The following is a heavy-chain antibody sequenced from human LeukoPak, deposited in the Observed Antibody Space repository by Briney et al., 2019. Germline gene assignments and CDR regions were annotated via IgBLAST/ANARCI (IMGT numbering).Heavy chain of an antibody. CDR3: ARGYGGGSGSYYGFDY. V-gene: IGHV1-2*02. CDR1: GYTFTGYY. Sequence: GASVKVSCKASGYTFTGYYMHWVRQAPGQGLEWMGWINPNSGGTNYAQKFQGRVTMTRDTSISTAYTELSRLRSDDTAVYYCARGYGGGSGSYYGFDYWGQGTLVTVSS. CDR2: INPNSGGT. J-gene: IGHJ4*02. D-gene: IGHD1-26*01.